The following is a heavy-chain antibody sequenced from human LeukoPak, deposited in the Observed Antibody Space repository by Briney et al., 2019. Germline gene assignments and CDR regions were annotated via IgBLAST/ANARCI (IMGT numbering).Heavy chain of an antibody. CDR3: ARYQDWFDP. Sequence: SETLSLTCAVYGGSFSGYYWSWIRQPPGKGLEWIGEINHSGSTNYNPSLKSRVTISVDKSKNQFSLKLSSVTAADTAVYYCARYQDWFDPWGQGTLATVSS. CDR2: INHSGST. CDR1: GGSFSGYY. V-gene: IGHV4-34*01. J-gene: IGHJ5*02.